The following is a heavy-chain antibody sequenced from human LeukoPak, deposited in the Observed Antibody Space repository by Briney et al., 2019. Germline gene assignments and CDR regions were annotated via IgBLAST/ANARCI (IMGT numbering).Heavy chain of an antibody. D-gene: IGHD3-22*01. CDR3: ARDGRQRATMIVVVIDY. J-gene: IGHJ4*02. CDR2: ISAYNGNT. Sequence: ASVKVSCKASGYTFTSYGISWVRQAPGQGLEWMGWISAYNGNTNYAQKLQGRVTMTTDTSTSTAYMELRSLRSDDTAVYYCARDGRQRATMIVVVIDYWGQGTLVTVSS. CDR1: GYTFTSYG. V-gene: IGHV1-18*01.